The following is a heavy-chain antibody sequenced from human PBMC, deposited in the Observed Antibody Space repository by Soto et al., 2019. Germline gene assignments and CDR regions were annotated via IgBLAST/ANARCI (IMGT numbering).Heavy chain of an antibody. J-gene: IGHJ4*02. D-gene: IGHD3-10*01. V-gene: IGHV4-34*01. Sequence: PSETLSLTCAVYGGSFSGYYWSWIRQPPGKGLEWIGEINHSGSTNYNPSLKSRVTISVDTSKNQFSLKLSPVTAADTAVYYCARGRGLIRYGSGSYYNDYWGQGTLVTVSS. CDR2: INHSGST. CDR3: ARGRGLIRYGSGSYYNDY. CDR1: GGSFSGYY.